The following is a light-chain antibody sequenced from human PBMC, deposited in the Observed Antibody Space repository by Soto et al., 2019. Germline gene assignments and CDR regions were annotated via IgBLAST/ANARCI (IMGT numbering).Light chain of an antibody. CDR3: LQAYRGPR. J-gene: IGKJ5*01. Sequence: SHITHYRYSVSASVGDRVTINFRASQGISSWLAWYQQKPGKAPKLLIYAASSLQSGVPSRFSGSGSGTDFTLTFSSLLTEDFASCYCLQAYRGPRFAEGTRLEIK. CDR2: AAS. CDR1: QGISSW. V-gene: IGKV1-12*01.